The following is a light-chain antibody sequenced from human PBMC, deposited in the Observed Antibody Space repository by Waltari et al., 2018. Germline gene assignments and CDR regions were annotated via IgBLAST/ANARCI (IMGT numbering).Light chain of an antibody. J-gene: IGLJ3*02. CDR1: SSDLGNYNY. CDR3: SSYTTSSTWV. CDR2: NVS. V-gene: IGLV2-14*03. Sequence: QSALTQPASVSGSPGQSITISCNGTSSDLGNYNYVSWYQQYPGKAPKLMIDNVSDRPSGISNRFSGSKSGNTASLTISGLQAEDEADYYCSSYTTSSTWVFGGGTKLTVL.